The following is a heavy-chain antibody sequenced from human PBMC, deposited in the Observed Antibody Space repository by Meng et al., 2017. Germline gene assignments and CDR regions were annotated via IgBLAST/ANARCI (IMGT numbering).Heavy chain of an antibody. J-gene: IGHJ2*01. V-gene: IGHV4-34*01. CDR1: GGSSSGYY. CDR2: INNSGRP. D-gene: IGHD1-1*01. CDR3: ARGRSGTWPWYFDL. Sequence: VHQKRWAAGLLNAPETLSLTCDVYGGSSSGYYWSWIRQPPGKGLEWIGEINNSGRPNYTPPLKSRVTISVDTSKTQFSLKLSSVTAADTAVYYCARGRSGTWPWYFDLWGRGTLVTVSS.